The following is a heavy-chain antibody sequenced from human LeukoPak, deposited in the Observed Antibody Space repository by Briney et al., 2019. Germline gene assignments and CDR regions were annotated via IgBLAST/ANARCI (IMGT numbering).Heavy chain of an antibody. V-gene: IGHV4-4*07. CDR2: IYTSGSA. J-gene: IGHJ6*02. CDR3: ARDRVDSSGYYYYYGMDV. CDR1: GGSISSYY. Sequence: SETLSLTCTVSGGSISSYYWSWIRQPPGKGLEWIGRIYTSGSANYNPSLKSRVTMSADTSKNQFSLKLRSVTAADTAVYYCARDRVDSSGYYYYYGMDVWGQGTTVTVSS. D-gene: IGHD3-22*01.